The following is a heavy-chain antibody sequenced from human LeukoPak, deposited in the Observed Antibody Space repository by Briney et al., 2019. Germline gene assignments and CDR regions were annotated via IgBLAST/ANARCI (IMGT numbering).Heavy chain of an antibody. CDR3: AREDAASDYYYYGMDV. Sequence: SETLSLTCTVSGGSISNYYWSWIRQPAGKGLEWIGRIYTSGSTNYNPSLKSRVTMSVDTSKNQFSLKLSSVTAADTAVYYCAREDAASDYYYYGMDVWGQGTTVTVSS. D-gene: IGHD6-25*01. J-gene: IGHJ6*02. CDR2: IYTSGST. V-gene: IGHV4-4*07. CDR1: GGSISNYY.